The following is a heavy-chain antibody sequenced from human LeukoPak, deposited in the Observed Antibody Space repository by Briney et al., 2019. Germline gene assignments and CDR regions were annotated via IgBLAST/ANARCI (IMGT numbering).Heavy chain of an antibody. J-gene: IGHJ4*02. V-gene: IGHV3-23*01. CDR3: AKDPYGTRYFDY. CDR2: LSGSGGDT. D-gene: IGHD2-2*01. Sequence: GGSLRLSCVASGFAFTSHWMSWVRQAPGKGLEWVSSLSGSGGDTYYADSVKGRFTISRDNSKNTVYLQMNSLRAEDTAVYYCAKDPYGTRYFDYWGQGTLVTVSS. CDR1: GFAFTSHW.